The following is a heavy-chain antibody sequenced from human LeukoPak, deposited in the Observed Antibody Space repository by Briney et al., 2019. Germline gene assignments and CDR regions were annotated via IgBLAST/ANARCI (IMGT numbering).Heavy chain of an antibody. D-gene: IGHD3/OR15-3a*01. CDR1: GFTFSHYW. J-gene: IGHJ4*02. CDR3: ARGDLFGLTTGHFDY. V-gene: IGHV3-7*03. CDR2: IKQDGSEQ. Sequence: GGSLRLSCAASGFTFSHYWMTWVRQAPGKGLQWVANIKQDGSEQYYLDSVKGRFIISRDDAKSSMNLQMNRLRAEDTAVYYCARGDLFGLTTGHFDYWGQGTLVTVSS.